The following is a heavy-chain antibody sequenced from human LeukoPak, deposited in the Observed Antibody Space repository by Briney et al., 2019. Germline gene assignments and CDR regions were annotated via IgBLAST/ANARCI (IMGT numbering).Heavy chain of an antibody. V-gene: IGHV1-2*02. J-gene: IGHJ4*02. Sequence: ASVKVSCKGSGYTFTGHYMHWVRQAPGQGLEWMGWINPNSGDTNYPQKFQGRVTMTRDTSISTAYMELSRLRSDDTAVYYCARGNTAAFHDFDYWGQGTLVTVSS. CDR3: ARGNTAAFHDFDY. CDR2: INPNSGDT. D-gene: IGHD4-17*01. CDR1: GYTFTGHY.